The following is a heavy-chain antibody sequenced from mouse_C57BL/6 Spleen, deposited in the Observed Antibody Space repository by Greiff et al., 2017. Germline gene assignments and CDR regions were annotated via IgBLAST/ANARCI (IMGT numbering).Heavy chain of an antibody. CDR3: ARSGGYPFAY. J-gene: IGHJ3*01. Sequence: VKLQQPGAELVMPGASVKLSCKASGYTFTSYWMHWVKQRPGQGLEWIGEIDPSDSYTNYNQKFKGKSTLTVDKSSSTAYMQLSSLTSEDSAVYYCARSGGYPFAYWGQGTLVTVSA. CDR2: IDPSDSYT. V-gene: IGHV1-69*01. CDR1: GYTFTSYW. D-gene: IGHD2-2*01.